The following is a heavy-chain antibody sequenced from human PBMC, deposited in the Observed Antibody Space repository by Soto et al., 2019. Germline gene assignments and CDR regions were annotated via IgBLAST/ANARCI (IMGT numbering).Heavy chain of an antibody. J-gene: IGHJ4*02. CDR1: GFTFSSYG. Sequence: QVQLVESGGGVVQPGRSLRLSCAASGFTFSSYGMHWVRQTPGKGLEWVAVIWYDGSNKYYADSVKGRFTISRDNSKNTLYLQMNSLRAEDTAVHYCARDRCSSTSCYVVSRGFSSGWYVFDYWGQGTLVTVSS. CDR2: IWYDGSNK. D-gene: IGHD2-2*01. CDR3: ARDRCSSTSCYVVSRGFSSGWYVFDY. V-gene: IGHV3-33*01.